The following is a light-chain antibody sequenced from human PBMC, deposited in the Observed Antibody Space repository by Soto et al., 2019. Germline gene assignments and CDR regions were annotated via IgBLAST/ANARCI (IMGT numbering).Light chain of an antibody. V-gene: IGLV2-14*01. CDR2: EVS. CDR3: SSYTSSSSVV. J-gene: IGLJ2*01. Sequence: QPALTQPASVSGSPGQSITISCTGTSSDVGGYNYVSWYQQHPGKAPKLMIYEVSNRPSGVSNRFSASKSGNTASLTISGLQAEDEADYYCSSYTSSSSVVFGGGTKLTVL. CDR1: SSDVGGYNY.